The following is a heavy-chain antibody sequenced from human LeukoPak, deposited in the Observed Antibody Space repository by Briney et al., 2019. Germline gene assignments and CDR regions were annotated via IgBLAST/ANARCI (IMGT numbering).Heavy chain of an antibody. Sequence: GGSLRLSCEVSGFTFSNYWMSWVRQAPGKGLEWVANIKEDGSEKYYVDSVKGRFTISRDNAKNSVYLQMNSLRPEDTAVYYCSRDRLGGLDYWGQGTLVTVSS. V-gene: IGHV3-7*01. CDR3: SRDRLGGLDY. J-gene: IGHJ4*02. CDR2: IKEDGSEK. D-gene: IGHD5-12*01. CDR1: GFTFSNYW.